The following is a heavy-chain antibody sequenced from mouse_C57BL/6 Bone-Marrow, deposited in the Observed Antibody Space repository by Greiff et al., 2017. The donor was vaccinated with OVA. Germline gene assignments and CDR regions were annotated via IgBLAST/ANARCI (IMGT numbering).Heavy chain of an antibody. CDR3: ARHGWLLPYAMDY. CDR1: GFPFSSYG. CDR2: ISSGGCYT. Sequence: EVQGVESGGDLVKPGGSLKLSCAASGFPFSSYGMSWVRQTPDKRLEWVATISSGGCYTYYPDSVKGRFTISRDNAKNTLYLQMSSLKSEDTATYYCARHGWLLPYAMDYWGQGTSVTVSS. J-gene: IGHJ4*01. V-gene: IGHV5-6*01. D-gene: IGHD2-3*01.